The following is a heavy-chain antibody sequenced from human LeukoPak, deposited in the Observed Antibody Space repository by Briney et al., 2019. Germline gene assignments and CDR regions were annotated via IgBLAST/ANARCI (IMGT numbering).Heavy chain of an antibody. D-gene: IGHD6-13*01. CDR3: ATGGSSWYPYYFDY. Sequence: ASVKVSCKVSGYTLTELSMHWVRQAPGKGLEWMGGFDPEDGETIYAQKFQGRVTMTEDTSTDTAYMELSSLRSEDTAVYYCATGGSSWYPYYFDYWGQGTLVTVSS. CDR1: GYTLTELS. V-gene: IGHV1-24*01. CDR2: FDPEDGET. J-gene: IGHJ4*02.